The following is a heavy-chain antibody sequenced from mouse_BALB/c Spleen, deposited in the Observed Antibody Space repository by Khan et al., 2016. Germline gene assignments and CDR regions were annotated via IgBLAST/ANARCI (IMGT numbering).Heavy chain of an antibody. CDR2: IRYSGST. Sequence: EVQLQEEGPGLVKPSQSLSLTCTVTGYPITSDYAWNWIRQFPGNKLEWMGYIRYSGSTSYNPSLKSRISITRDTEKNQFFLQLKSVTTEDTATYYCARGPTAVYAMDYWGQGTSVTVSS. CDR3: ARGPTAVYAMDY. CDR1: GYPITSDYA. D-gene: IGHD1-2*01. V-gene: IGHV3-2*02. J-gene: IGHJ4*01.